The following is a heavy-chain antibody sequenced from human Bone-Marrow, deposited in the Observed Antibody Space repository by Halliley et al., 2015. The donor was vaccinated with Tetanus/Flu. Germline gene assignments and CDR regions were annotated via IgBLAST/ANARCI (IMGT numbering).Heavy chain of an antibody. D-gene: IGHD1-7*01. J-gene: IGHJ4*02. Sequence: GLEWIGSIYYSGNTYYNPSLKSRVPISLDTSKNQFSMGLTSVTAEDSAMYYCATRTDDIVGTRWGQGTQVTVSS. V-gene: IGHV4-39*01. CDR3: ATRTDDIVGTR. CDR2: IYYSGNT.